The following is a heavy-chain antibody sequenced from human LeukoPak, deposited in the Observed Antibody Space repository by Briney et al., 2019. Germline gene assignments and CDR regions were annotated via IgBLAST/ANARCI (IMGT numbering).Heavy chain of an antibody. CDR3: AVMVRGVMGFDY. CDR2: INPDSGGT. J-gene: IGHJ4*02. Sequence: ASVKVSFKASGYTFTGYFMHWVRQAPGQGLEWMGWINPDSGGTNYAQKFQGRVTMTRDTSISTAYMELSRLRSDDTAVYYCAVMVRGVMGFDYWGQGTLVTVSS. D-gene: IGHD3-10*01. V-gene: IGHV1-2*02. CDR1: GYTFTGYF.